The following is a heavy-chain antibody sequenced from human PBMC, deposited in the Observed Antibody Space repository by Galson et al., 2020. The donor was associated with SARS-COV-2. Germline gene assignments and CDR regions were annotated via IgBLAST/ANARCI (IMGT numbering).Heavy chain of an antibody. CDR1: GFSFSGFA. CDR2: ISYDGSKK. D-gene: IGHD6-6*01. V-gene: IGHV3-30-3*01. Sequence: GGSLRLSCAASGFSFSGFAMHWVRQAPGKGLEWVAIISYDGSKKYNEDSVKGRFTISRDDSKNTLSLQMVSLRTEDTAVYYCARETGDYTSSYFDYWGQGTLVTVSS. J-gene: IGHJ4*02. CDR3: ARETGDYTSSYFDY.